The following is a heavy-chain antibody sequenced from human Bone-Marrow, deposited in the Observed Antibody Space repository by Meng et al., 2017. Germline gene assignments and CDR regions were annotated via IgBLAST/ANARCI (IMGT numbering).Heavy chain of an antibody. CDR3: ARENQGGIVEGGPTYYFDY. V-gene: IGHV4-4*02. Sequence: QVQMQESGPGLVKLSGSLSLPCAVSGGAISSSHWWTWVRQSPGRGLEWIGEIYHSGTTNYNPSLKSRVTISVDKSRNLFSLNLSSVTAADTAMYYCARENQGGIVEGGPTYYFDYWGQGALVTVSS. CDR2: IYHSGTT. J-gene: IGHJ4*02. D-gene: IGHD6-13*01. CDR1: GGAISSSHW.